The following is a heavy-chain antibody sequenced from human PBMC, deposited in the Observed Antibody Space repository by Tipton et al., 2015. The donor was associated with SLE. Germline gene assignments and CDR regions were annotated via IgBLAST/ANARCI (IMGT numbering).Heavy chain of an antibody. D-gene: IGHD6-19*01. J-gene: IGHJ4*02. CDR1: RGSITSYY. CDR3: ARGRIVVAGNHFDY. CDR2: IYYSGST. Sequence: TLSLTCTVSRGSITSYYWSWIRQSPGKGLEWIGYIYYSGSTNYNPSFLSRVAMSVDTAENQFSLNLTSVTAADTALYYCARGRIVVAGNHFDYLGRGTLVSVSS. V-gene: IGHV4-59*01.